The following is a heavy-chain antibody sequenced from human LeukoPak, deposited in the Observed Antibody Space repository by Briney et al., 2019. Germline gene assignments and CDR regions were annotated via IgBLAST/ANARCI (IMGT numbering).Heavy chain of an antibody. V-gene: IGHV5-51*01. Sequence: GESLKISCKGSGYSFTSYWIGWVRQMPGKGLEWMGIIYPGDSDTRYSPSFQGQVTILADKSISTAYLQWSSLKASDTAMYYCARGVWATRTGPNDAFDIWGQGAMVTVSS. D-gene: IGHD3-10*01. J-gene: IGHJ3*02. CDR1: GYSFTSYW. CDR2: IYPGDSDT. CDR3: ARGVWATRTGPNDAFDI.